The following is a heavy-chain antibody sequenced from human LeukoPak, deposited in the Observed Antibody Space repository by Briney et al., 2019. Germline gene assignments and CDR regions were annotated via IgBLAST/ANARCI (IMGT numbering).Heavy chain of an antibody. CDR2: IKQDGSEK. D-gene: IGHD5-12*01. CDR1: GFTFSSYW. Sequence: GGSLRLSCAASGFTFSSYWMSWVRQAPGKGLEWVANIKQDGSEKYYVDSVKGRFTISRDNAKNSLYLQMNSLRAEDTAVYHCVRGSGGYDPLDFDSWGQGTLVTVSS. J-gene: IGHJ4*02. V-gene: IGHV3-7*01. CDR3: VRGSGGYDPLDFDS.